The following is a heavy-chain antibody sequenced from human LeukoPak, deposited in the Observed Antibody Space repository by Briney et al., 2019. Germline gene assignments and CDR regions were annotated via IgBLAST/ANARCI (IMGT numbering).Heavy chain of an antibody. CDR3: ARQVRLWFGTYYYYYMDV. CDR1: GGSISSHY. Sequence: KPSETLSLTCTVSGGSISSHYWSWIRQPPGKGLEWIGYIYYSGSTNYNPSLKSRVTISVDTSKNQFSLKLSSVTAADTAVYYCARQVRLWFGTYYYYYMDVWAKGPRSPSP. CDR2: IYYSGST. D-gene: IGHD3-10*01. V-gene: IGHV4-59*08. J-gene: IGHJ6*03.